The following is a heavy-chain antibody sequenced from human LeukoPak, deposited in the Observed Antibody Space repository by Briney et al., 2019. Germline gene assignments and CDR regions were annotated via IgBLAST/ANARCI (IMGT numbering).Heavy chain of an antibody. Sequence: PGGSLRPSCAASGFTFSSYWMHWVRQAPGKGLVWVSRINSDGSSTSYADSVKGRFTISRDTAKNTVYLQMNSLRAEDTAVYYCARGGGYSYGLFDYWGQGALVTVSS. D-gene: IGHD5-18*01. V-gene: IGHV3-74*01. CDR3: ARGGGYSYGLFDY. CDR1: GFTFSSYW. J-gene: IGHJ4*02. CDR2: INSDGSST.